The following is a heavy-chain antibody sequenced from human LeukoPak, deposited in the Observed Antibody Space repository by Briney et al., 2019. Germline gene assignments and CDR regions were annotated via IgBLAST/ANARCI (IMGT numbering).Heavy chain of an antibody. CDR2: IYSNGWT. Sequence: SETLSLTCTVSGGSISTDLCYWTWIRQPAGKGLEWIGRIYSNGWTDYNPPLKSRVSISIDTSKNHFSLKMSLATAADTALYYCARGSGWNSFDPWGQGTLVTVSP. V-gene: IGHV4-61*02. J-gene: IGHJ5*02. D-gene: IGHD6-19*01. CDR1: GGSISTDLCY. CDR3: ARGSGWNSFDP.